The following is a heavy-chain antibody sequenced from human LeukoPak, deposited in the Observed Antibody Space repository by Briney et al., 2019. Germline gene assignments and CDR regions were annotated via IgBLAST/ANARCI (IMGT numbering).Heavy chain of an antibody. V-gene: IGHV4-38-2*02. CDR3: ARDRHITAAGTFDY. J-gene: IGHJ4*02. CDR2: VYTSGIT. Sequence: PSETLSLTCAVSGYSISSGYYWGWIRQPAGKGLEWIGRVYTSGITTYNPSLKSRVTMSVDTSKNQFSLKVNSVTAADTAVYYCARDRHITAAGTFDYWGQGTLVTVSS. CDR1: GYSISSGYY. D-gene: IGHD6-13*01.